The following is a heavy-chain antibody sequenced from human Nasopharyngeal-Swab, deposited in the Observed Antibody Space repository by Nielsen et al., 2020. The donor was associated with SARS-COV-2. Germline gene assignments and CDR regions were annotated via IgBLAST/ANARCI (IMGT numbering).Heavy chain of an antibody. D-gene: IGHD4-17*01. CDR1: GYTFTGYY. Sequence: ASVKVSCKASGYTFTGYYMHWVRQAPGQGLEWMGRINPNSGGTNYAQKFQGRVTMTRDTSNSTAYMELSRLRSDDTAVYYCARSPYADPLGLVYWGQGTQVTVSS. CDR2: INPNSGGT. CDR3: ARSPYADPLGLVY. V-gene: IGHV1-2*06. J-gene: IGHJ4*02.